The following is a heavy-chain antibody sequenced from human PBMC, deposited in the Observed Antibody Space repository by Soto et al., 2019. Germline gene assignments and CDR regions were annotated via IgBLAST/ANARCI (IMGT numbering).Heavy chain of an antibody. CDR2: ISWNSGSI. V-gene: IGHV3-9*01. CDR1: GFTFDDYA. J-gene: IGHJ4*02. D-gene: IGHD3-10*01. Sequence: PGGSLRLSCAASGFTFDDYAMHWVRQAPGKGLEWVSGISWNSGSIGYADSVKGRFTISRDNAKNSLYLQMNSLRAEDTALYYCAKDMGGSYGSGSFVDYWGQGTLVTVSS. CDR3: AKDMGGSYGSGSFVDY.